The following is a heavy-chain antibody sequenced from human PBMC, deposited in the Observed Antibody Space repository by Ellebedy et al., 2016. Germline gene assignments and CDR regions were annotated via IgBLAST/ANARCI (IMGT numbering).Heavy chain of an antibody. CDR2: IYYSGST. J-gene: IGHJ5*02. D-gene: IGHD3-10*01. V-gene: IGHV4-39*07. CDR1: GGSISSSSYY. CDR3: ATGSSNWFDP. Sequence: SETLSLXXTVSGGSISSSSYYWGWIRQPPGKGLEWIGSIYYSGSTYYNPSLKSRVTISVDTSKNQFSLKLSSVTAADTAVYYCATGSSNWFDPWGQGTLVTVSS.